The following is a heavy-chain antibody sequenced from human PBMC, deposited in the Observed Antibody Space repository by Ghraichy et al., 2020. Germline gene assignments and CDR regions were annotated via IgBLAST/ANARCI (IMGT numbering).Heavy chain of an antibody. CDR1: GFTFSNFA. CDR2: ISGDGYST. Sequence: ETLSLTCAASGFTFSNFAMNWVRQAPGKGLEWVSTISGDGYSTYYADSVTGRFTISRDNSKNTLYLQMNSLRVDDTAIYYCAQDRSAYYGGWYLHWGQGTLVTVSA. D-gene: IGHD6-19*01. CDR3: AQDRSAYYGGWYLH. J-gene: IGHJ4*02. V-gene: IGHV3-23*01.